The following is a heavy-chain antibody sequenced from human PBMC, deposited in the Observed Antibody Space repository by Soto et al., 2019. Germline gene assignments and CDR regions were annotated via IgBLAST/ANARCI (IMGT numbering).Heavy chain of an antibody. Sequence: GASVKVSCKASGYTFTSYAMNWVRQAPGQGLEWMGWINTNTGNPTYAQGFTGRFVFSLDTSVSTAYLQICSLKAEDTAVYYCAGDKYYVSGSSLRPYNWFDPCGQGTLVTVSS. CDR2: INTNTGNP. CDR1: GYTFTSYA. D-gene: IGHD3-10*01. V-gene: IGHV7-4-1*01. J-gene: IGHJ5*02. CDR3: AGDKYYVSGSSLRPYNWFDP.